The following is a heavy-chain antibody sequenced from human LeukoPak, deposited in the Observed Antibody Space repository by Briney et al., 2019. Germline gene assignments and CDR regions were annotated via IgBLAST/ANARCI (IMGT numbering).Heavy chain of an antibody. CDR3: ARDRAAAGTWFDY. D-gene: IGHD6-13*01. V-gene: IGHV1-69*13. Sequence: SVKVSCKASGGTFSNYAINWVRQAPGQGLEWIGGIIPIFGTANYAQKFQGRVTITADESTSTAYMDLSSLRSEDTAVYYCARDRAAAGTWFDYWGQGTLVTVSS. CDR2: IIPIFGTA. CDR1: GGTFSNYA. J-gene: IGHJ4*02.